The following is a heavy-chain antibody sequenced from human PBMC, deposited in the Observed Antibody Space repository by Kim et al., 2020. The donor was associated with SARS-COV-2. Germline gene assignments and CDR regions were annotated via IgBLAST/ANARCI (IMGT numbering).Heavy chain of an antibody. Sequence: GGSLRLSCAASRFTFTTYAMTWVRQAPGKGLEWVSGISGSGSHTYYAASVKGRFTISRDNSKNTLYLQMNSLRAEDTAIYYCAKDLSYGFGEGFFYYGMDVWGQGTTVTVSS. J-gene: IGHJ6*02. V-gene: IGHV3-23*01. CDR1: RFTFTTYA. CDR2: ISGSGSHT. D-gene: IGHD3-10*01. CDR3: AKDLSYGFGEGFFYYGMDV.